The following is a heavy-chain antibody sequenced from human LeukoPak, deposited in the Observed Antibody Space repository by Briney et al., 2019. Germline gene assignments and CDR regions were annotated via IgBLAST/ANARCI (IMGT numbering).Heavy chain of an antibody. J-gene: IGHJ4*02. CDR2: IYHSGST. D-gene: IGHD1-26*01. V-gene: IGHV4-38-2*02. CDR1: GYSISSGYY. Sequence: SSETLSLTCTVSGYSISSGYYWGWIRQPPGKGLEWIGSIYHSGSTYYNPSLKSRVTISVDTSKNQFSLKLSSVTAADTAVYYCARDRAGGSPDYWGQGTLVTVSS. CDR3: ARDRAGGSPDY.